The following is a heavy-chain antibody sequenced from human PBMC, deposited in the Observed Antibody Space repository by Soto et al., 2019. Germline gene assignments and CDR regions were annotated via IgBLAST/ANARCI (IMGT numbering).Heavy chain of an antibody. Sequence: SETLSLTCTVSGGSISSYYWSWIRQPAGKGLEWIGRIYTSGSTNYNPSLKSRVTMSVDTSKNQFSLKLSSVTAADTAVYYCARGQRTYYYDSSGYYLSEYFRHWGQGTLVTVSS. CDR2: IYTSGST. CDR3: ARGQRTYYYDSSGYYLSEYFRH. V-gene: IGHV4-4*07. D-gene: IGHD3-22*01. J-gene: IGHJ1*01. CDR1: GGSISSYY.